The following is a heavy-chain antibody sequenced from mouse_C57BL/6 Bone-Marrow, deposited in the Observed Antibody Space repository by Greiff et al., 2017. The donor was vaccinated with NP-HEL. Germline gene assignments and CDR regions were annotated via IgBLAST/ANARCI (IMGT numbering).Heavy chain of an antibody. D-gene: IGHD2-4*01. J-gene: IGHJ1*03. CDR2: INPYNGGT. CDR1: GYTFTDYY. CDR3: ARPYDYSLWYVDV. Sequence: VQLQQSGPVLVKPGASVKMSCKASGYTFTDYYMNWVKQSHGKSLEWIGVINPYNGGTSYNQKFKGKATLTVDKSSSTAYMELNSLTSEDSAVYYCARPYDYSLWYVDVWGTGTTVTVSS. V-gene: IGHV1-19*01.